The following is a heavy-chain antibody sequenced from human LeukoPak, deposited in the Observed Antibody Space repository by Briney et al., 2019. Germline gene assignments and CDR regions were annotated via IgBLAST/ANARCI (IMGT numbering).Heavy chain of an antibody. V-gene: IGHV3-48*03. D-gene: IGHD3-9*01. CDR2: ISNSGSTI. CDR1: GFTFSVYE. Sequence: GGSLRLSCAASGFTFSVYEMNWVRQAPGKGLEWLSYISNSGSTIYYADSVEGRFTISRDNGKNSLYLQMNSLRAEDTAVYYCARAVERYFDWTHPNWFDLWGQGTLVTVSS. CDR3: ARAVERYFDWTHPNWFDL. J-gene: IGHJ5*02.